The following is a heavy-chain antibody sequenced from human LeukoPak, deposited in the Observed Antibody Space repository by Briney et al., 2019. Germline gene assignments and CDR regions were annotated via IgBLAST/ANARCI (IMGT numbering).Heavy chain of an antibody. D-gene: IGHD3-3*01. Sequence: ASVKVSCKASGYTFTSYAMNWVRQAPGQGLEWMGWINPNSGGTNYAQKFQGRVTMTRDTSISTAYMELSRLRSDDTAVYYCAREKTIFGVDYYMDVWGKGTTVTVSS. CDR1: GYTFTSYA. CDR3: AREKTIFGVDYYMDV. J-gene: IGHJ6*03. CDR2: INPNSGGT. V-gene: IGHV1-2*02.